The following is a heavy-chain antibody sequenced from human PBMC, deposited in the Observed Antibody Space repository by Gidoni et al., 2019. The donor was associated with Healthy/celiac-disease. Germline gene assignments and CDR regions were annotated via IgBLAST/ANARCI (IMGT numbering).Heavy chain of an antibody. CDR1: GGTFSSYA. J-gene: IGHJ6*02. D-gene: IGHD1-26*01. CDR2: IIPIFGTA. CDR3: ARPIVGATREDYYYGMDV. Sequence: QVQLVQSGAEVKKPGSSVKVSCKASGGTFSSYAISWVRQAPGQGLEWMGGIIPIFGTANYAQKFQGRVTITADESTSTAYMELSSLRSEDTAVYYCARPIVGATREDYYYGMDVWGQGTTVTVSS. V-gene: IGHV1-69*01.